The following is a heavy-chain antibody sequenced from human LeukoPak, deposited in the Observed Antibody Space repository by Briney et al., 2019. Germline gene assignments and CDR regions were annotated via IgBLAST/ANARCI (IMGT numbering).Heavy chain of an antibody. CDR3: VTGGGSWYQFDY. Sequence: GGSLRLSCAASGFTFDDYAMHWVRQAPGKGLEWVSLISWDGGSTYYADSVKGRFTISRDNSKNSLYLQMNSLRAEDTALYYCVTGGGSWYQFDYWGQGTLVTVSS. D-gene: IGHD6-13*01. V-gene: IGHV3-43D*03. J-gene: IGHJ4*02. CDR2: ISWDGGST. CDR1: GFTFDDYA.